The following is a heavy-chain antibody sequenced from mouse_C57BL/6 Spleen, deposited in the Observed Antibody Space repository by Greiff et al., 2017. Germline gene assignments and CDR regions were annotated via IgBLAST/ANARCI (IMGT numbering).Heavy chain of an antibody. V-gene: IGHV1-7*01. CDR3: ARSEGYSNYFDY. CDR2: INPSSGYT. Sequence: VQLQQSGAELAKPGASVKLSCKASGYTFTSYWMHWVKQRPGQGLEWIGYINPSSGYTKYNQKFKDKATVTADKSSSTAYMQLSSLTYEDSAVYYCARSEGYSNYFDYWGQGTTLTVSS. CDR1: GYTFTSYW. D-gene: IGHD2-5*01. J-gene: IGHJ2*01.